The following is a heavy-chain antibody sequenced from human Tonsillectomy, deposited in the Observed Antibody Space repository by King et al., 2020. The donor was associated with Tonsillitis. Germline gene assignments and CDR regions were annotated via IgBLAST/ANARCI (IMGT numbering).Heavy chain of an antibody. CDR3: TRPYYYDSSGYPQPDY. CDR1: GFTFGDYA. V-gene: IGHV3-49*03. J-gene: IGHJ4*02. Sequence: VQLVESGGGLVQPGRSLRLSCTASGFTFGDYAMSWFRQAPGKGLEGVGFIRSKAYGGTTEYAASVKGRFTISRDDSKSIAYLQMNSLKTEDTAVYYCTRPYYYDSSGYPQPDYWGQGTLVTVSS. D-gene: IGHD3-22*01. CDR2: IRSKAYGGTT.